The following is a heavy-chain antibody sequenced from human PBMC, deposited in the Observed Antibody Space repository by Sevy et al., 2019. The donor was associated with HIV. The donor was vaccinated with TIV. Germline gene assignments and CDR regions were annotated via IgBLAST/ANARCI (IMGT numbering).Heavy chain of an antibody. V-gene: IGHV1-18*01. Sequence: GASVKVSCKASGYTFTSYGISWVRQAPGQGLEWMGWISAYNGNTNYAQKLQGRVTMITDTSTSTAYMELRSLRSDDTAVYDCARDVHHLTAAGLPHDAFDIWGQGTMVTVSS. J-gene: IGHJ3*02. D-gene: IGHD6-13*01. CDR1: GYTFTSYG. CDR3: ARDVHHLTAAGLPHDAFDI. CDR2: ISAYNGNT.